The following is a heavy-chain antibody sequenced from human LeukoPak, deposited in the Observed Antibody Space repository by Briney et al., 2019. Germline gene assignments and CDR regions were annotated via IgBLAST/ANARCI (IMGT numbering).Heavy chain of an antibody. V-gene: IGHV1-69*13. CDR3: ARAIGYSYGSAY. Sequence: SVKVSCKASGYTFTSYAISWVRQAPGQGLEWMGGIIPIFGTANYAQKFQGRVTITADESTSTAYMELSSLRSEDTAVYYCARAIGYSYGSAYWGQGTLVTVSS. CDR1: GYTFTSYA. CDR2: IIPIFGTA. D-gene: IGHD5-18*01. J-gene: IGHJ4*02.